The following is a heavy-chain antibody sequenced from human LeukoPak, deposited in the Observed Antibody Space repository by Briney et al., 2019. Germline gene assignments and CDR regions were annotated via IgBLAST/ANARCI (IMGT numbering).Heavy chain of an antibody. V-gene: IGHV4-59*01. Sequence: SETLSLTCTVSGGSISSYYWSWIRQPPGKGLEWIGYIYYSGSTNYNPSLKSRVTISVDTSKNQFSLKLNSVTAADSAVYYCAREAVRDGYNLYYFDYWGQGTLVTVSS. CDR3: AREAVRDGYNLYYFDY. D-gene: IGHD5-24*01. J-gene: IGHJ4*02. CDR1: GGSISSYY. CDR2: IYYSGST.